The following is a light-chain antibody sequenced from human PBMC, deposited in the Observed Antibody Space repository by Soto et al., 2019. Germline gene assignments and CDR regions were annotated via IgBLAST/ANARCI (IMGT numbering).Light chain of an antibody. CDR2: AAS. Sequence: DIQMTQPPSSLSASVGDRVTVTCRASQSVSSYLNWYQQKPGKGPKVLIHAASTLQSGVPPRFSGSGSGTDFTLTISSLQPEDVATYFCQQSYRTPITFGQGTRLEIK. V-gene: IGKV1-39*01. CDR3: QQSYRTPIT. CDR1: QSVSSY. J-gene: IGKJ5*01.